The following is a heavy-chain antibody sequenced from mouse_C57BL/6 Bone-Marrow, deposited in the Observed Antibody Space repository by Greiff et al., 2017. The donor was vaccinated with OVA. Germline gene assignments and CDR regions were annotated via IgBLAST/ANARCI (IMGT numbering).Heavy chain of an antibody. V-gene: IGHV1-82*01. CDR2: IYPGDGDT. CDR3: ARRGVYYDYLWYFDV. J-gene: IGHJ1*03. CDR1: GYAFSSSW. D-gene: IGHD2-4*01. Sequence: VQGVESGPELVKPGASVKISCKASGYAFSSSWMNWVKQRPGKGLEWIGRIYPGDGDTNYNGKFKGKATLTADKSSSTAYMQLSSLTSEDSAVYFCARRGVYYDYLWYFDVWGTGTTVTVSS.